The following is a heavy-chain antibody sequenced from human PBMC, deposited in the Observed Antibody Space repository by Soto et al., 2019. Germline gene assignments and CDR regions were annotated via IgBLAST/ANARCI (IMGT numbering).Heavy chain of an antibody. CDR2: IWYDVSNK. Sequence: GGSLRLSCAASGFTFSSYGMHWVRQAPGKGLEWVAVIWYDVSNKYYADSVKGRFTISRDNSKNTLYLQMNSLRAEDTAVYYCARDKIVENIAVAGTFDYWGQGTLVTVSS. J-gene: IGHJ4*02. CDR3: ARDKIVENIAVAGTFDY. V-gene: IGHV3-33*01. CDR1: GFTFSSYG. D-gene: IGHD6-19*01.